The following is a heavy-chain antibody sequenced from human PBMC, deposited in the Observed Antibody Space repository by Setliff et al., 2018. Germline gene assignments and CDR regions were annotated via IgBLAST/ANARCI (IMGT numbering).Heavy chain of an antibody. CDR1: GYTFTGYY. CDR2: INPSSGAT. J-gene: IGHJ4*02. Sequence: ASVKVSCKASGYTFTGYYMYWVRQAPGQGLEWMGRINPSSGATIYAQKFQGWVTMTRDTSISTAYMELSRLRSDDTAVYYCARDWRDYGAMGYWGQGTLVTVSS. CDR3: ARDWRDYGAMGY. V-gene: IGHV1-2*04. D-gene: IGHD4-17*01.